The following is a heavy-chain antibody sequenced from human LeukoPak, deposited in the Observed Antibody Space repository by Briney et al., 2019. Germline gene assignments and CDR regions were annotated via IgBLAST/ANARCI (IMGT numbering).Heavy chain of an antibody. Sequence: GESLKISCQASGYTFTYFWIGWVRQVPGKGLEWMGIIYPGDSDTRYSPSFQGQVTISADKSINTTYLQWNFLKASDTAMYYCAKGFCSSTSCYADFDYWGQGTLVTVSS. D-gene: IGHD2-2*01. J-gene: IGHJ4*02. CDR1: GYTFTYFW. V-gene: IGHV5-51*01. CDR3: AKGFCSSTSCYADFDY. CDR2: IYPGDSDT.